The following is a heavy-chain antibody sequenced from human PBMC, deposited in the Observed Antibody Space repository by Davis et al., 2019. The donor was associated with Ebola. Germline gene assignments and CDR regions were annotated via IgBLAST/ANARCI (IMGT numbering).Heavy chain of an antibody. Sequence: PSETLSLTCTVSGVSITTHFWSWIRQSPGKGLDWVGYIHHVGSPNSNPSLKSPATFSIDTSKSQVSLKLTSVTAADTAVYYCARDTRPCGGDCYDDTFDMGGQGTMVIVSS. V-gene: IGHV4-59*11. D-gene: IGHD2-21*01. CDR3: ARDTRPCGGDCYDDTFDM. J-gene: IGHJ3*02. CDR1: GVSITTHF. CDR2: IHHVGSP.